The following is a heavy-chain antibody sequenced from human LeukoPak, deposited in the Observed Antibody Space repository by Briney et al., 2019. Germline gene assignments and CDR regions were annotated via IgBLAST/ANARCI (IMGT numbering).Heavy chain of an antibody. CDR3: ASSWYSPYYYGMDV. Sequence: SETLSLTCTVSGGSISSYYWSWIRQPPGKGLEWIGYIYYSGSTNYNPSLKSRVTISVDTSKNQFSLELSSVTAADTAVYYCASSWYSPYYYGMDVWGQGTTVTVSS. CDR2: IYYSGST. D-gene: IGHD6-13*01. V-gene: IGHV4-59*01. CDR1: GGSISSYY. J-gene: IGHJ6*02.